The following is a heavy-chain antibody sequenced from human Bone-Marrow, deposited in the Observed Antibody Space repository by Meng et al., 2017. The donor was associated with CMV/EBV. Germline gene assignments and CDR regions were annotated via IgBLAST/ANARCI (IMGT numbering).Heavy chain of an antibody. D-gene: IGHD6-6*01. CDR3: ARIKISSSSYLFDY. CDR2: IYYSGST. CDR1: GGSISSYY. Sequence: SETLSLTCTVSGGSISSYYWSWIRQPPGKGLEWIGYIYYSGSTNYNPSLKSRVTISVDTSKNQFSLKLTSVTVADTAVYYCARIKISSSSYLFDYWGQGTLVTVYS. J-gene: IGHJ4*02. V-gene: IGHV4-59*01.